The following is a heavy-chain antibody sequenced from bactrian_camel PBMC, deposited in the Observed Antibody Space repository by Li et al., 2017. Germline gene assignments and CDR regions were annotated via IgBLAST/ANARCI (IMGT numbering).Heavy chain of an antibody. CDR2: IDSNGSP. CDR3: AADRIWVWVAKCPADQAGGYNQ. D-gene: IGHD6*01. J-gene: IGHJ4*01. CDR1: GYTYGRGC. V-gene: IGHV3S55*01. Sequence: VQLVESGGGSVQAGGSLRLSCAASGYTYGRGCMGWFRQAPGKEREGVATIDSNGSPSYADSVKGRFTISRDNAKNTLYLQMNSLKPEDTAMYSCAADRIWVWVAKCPADQAGGYNQRGQGTQVTFS.